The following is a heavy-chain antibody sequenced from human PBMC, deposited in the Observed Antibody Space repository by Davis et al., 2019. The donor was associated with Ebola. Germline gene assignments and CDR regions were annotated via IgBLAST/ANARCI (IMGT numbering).Heavy chain of an antibody. Sequence: GESLKISCAASGFTFSGFWMSWVRQAPGKGLEWVSAISGSGGSTYYADSVKGRFTISRDNSKNTLYLQMNSLRAEDTAVYYCAKGLTIFGVVIIYDYFDYWGQGTLVTVSS. CDR1: GFTFSGFW. V-gene: IGHV3-23*01. D-gene: IGHD3-3*01. CDR2: ISGSGGST. CDR3: AKGLTIFGVVIIYDYFDY. J-gene: IGHJ4*02.